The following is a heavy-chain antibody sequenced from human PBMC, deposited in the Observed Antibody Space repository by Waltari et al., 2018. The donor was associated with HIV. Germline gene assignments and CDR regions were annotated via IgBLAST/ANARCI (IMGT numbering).Heavy chain of an antibody. V-gene: IGHV4-31*03. CDR1: GGGISSGGHY. D-gene: IGHD3-10*01. Sequence: QVQLQESGPGLVKPSEPLSLTCTLSGGGISSGGHYWSWIRQHPAKGLEWIGYIYYSGNTSYNPSLKSRVTISVDTSKNQFSLKLSSVTAADTAVYYCARQFILGSSYEAAFDIWGQGTMVTVSS. CDR2: IYYSGNT. CDR3: ARQFILGSSYEAAFDI. J-gene: IGHJ3*02.